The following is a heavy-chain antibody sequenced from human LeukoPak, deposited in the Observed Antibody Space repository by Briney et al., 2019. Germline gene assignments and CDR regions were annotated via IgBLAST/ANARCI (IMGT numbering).Heavy chain of an antibody. CDR2: ISWNSGSI. D-gene: IGHD3-22*01. V-gene: IGHV3-9*01. Sequence: GGSLRLSCAASGFTFDDYAMHWVRQAPGKGLEWVSGISWNSGSIGYADSVKGRFTISRDNAKNSLYLQMNSLRAEDTALYYCAKGGYYDSTDAFDIWGQGTMVTVSS. J-gene: IGHJ3*02. CDR1: GFTFDDYA. CDR3: AKGGYYDSTDAFDI.